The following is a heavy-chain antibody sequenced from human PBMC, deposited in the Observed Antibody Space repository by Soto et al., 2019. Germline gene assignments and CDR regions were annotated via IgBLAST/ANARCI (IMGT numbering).Heavy chain of an antibody. J-gene: IGHJ4*02. D-gene: IGHD3-10*01. CDR1: GFPFNNDA. Sequence: PVGSLRLSCAASGFPFNNDAMTWVREARGKGPEWVSSISGPAGSTYYADSVKGRFTISRDNSMNTLYLQLNSLTDADTAVYYCAATQEFRGRRTRFYFSFWGQRTLVTVS. CDR3: AATQEFRGRRTRFYFSF. CDR2: ISGPAGST. V-gene: IGHV3-23*01.